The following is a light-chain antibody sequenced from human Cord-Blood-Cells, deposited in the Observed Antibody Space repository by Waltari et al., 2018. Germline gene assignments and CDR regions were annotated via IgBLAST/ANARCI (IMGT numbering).Light chain of an antibody. CDR2: EGS. CDR1: RSDVGSYNF. J-gene: IGLJ2*01. Sequence: QSALTQPASVSGSPGQATTISCTGTRSDVGSYNFVPWYQHHPGKAPNLMIYEGSKRPSGVSNRFSGSKSGNTASLTISGLQAEDEADYYCCSYAGSSTFEVFGGGTKLTVL. V-gene: IGLV2-23*03. CDR3: CSYAGSSTFEV.